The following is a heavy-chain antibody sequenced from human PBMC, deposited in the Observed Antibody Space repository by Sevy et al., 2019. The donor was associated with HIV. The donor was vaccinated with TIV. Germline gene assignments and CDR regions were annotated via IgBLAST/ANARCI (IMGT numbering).Heavy chain of an antibody. CDR2: ISYDGSNK. V-gene: IGHV3-30-3*01. Sequence: GGSLRLSCAASGFTFSSYAMHWVRQAPGKGLEWVAVISYDGSNKYYADSVKGRFTISRDNSKNTLYLQMNSLRAEDTAVYYCARDRVAAAADDVFDIWGQGTMVTVSS. D-gene: IGHD6-25*01. J-gene: IGHJ3*02. CDR3: ARDRVAAAADDVFDI. CDR1: GFTFSSYA.